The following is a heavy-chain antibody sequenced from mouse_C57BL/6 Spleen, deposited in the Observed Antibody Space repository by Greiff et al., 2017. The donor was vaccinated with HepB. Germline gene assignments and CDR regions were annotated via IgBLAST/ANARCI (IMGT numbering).Heavy chain of an antibody. CDR1: GYTFTDYN. V-gene: IGHV1-22*01. D-gene: IGHD2-4*01. CDR3: TRSTMITTRYYAMDY. J-gene: IGHJ4*01. CDR2: INPNNGGT. Sequence: VQLQQSGPELVKPGASVKMSCKASGYTFTDYNMHWVKQSHGKSLEWIGYINPNNGGTSYNQKFKGKATLTVNKSSSTAYMELRSLTSEDSAVYYCTRSTMITTRYYAMDYWGQGTSVTVSS.